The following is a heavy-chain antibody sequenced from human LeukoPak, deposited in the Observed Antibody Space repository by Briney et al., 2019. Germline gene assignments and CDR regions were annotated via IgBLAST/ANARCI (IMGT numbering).Heavy chain of an antibody. V-gene: IGHV3-48*01. J-gene: IGHJ3*02. CDR2: ISSSSSII. Sequence: GGSLRLSCAASGFTFSSYSMIWVRQPPGKGLEWVSYISSSSSIIHYADSVKGRFTISRDNSKNTLYLQMNSLRAEDTAVYYCTKAWQLVRVFDIWGQGTMVTVSS. CDR3: TKAWQLVRVFDI. CDR1: GFTFSSYS. D-gene: IGHD6-6*01.